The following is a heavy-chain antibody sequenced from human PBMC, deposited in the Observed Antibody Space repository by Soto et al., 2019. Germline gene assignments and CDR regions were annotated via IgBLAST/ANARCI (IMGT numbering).Heavy chain of an antibody. CDR3: ARARGRHSSSSWCYYYYYMDV. CDR1: GYTFTSYG. CDR2: ISAYNGNT. V-gene: IGHV1-18*01. J-gene: IGHJ6*03. Sequence: QVQLVQSGAEVKKPGASVKVSCKASGYTFTSYGISWVRQAPGQGLEWMGWISAYNGNTNYAQKLKGRVTMTTDTSTSTAYMERRSLRADDTAVYYCARARGRHSSSSWCYYYYYMDVWGKGTTVTVSS. D-gene: IGHD6-6*01.